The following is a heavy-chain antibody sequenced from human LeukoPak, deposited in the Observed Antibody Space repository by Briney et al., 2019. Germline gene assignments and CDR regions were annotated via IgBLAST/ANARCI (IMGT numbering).Heavy chain of an antibody. CDR3: ARDARSSSCDY. CDR2: ISSSSSYI. V-gene: IGHV3-21*01. J-gene: IGHJ4*02. CDR1: GFTFSSYS. D-gene: IGHD6-13*01. Sequence: GGSLRLSCAASGFTFSSYSMNWVRQAPGKGLEWVSFISSSSSYIYYADSVKGRITISRDNAKNSLYLQMNSLRAEDTAVYYCARDARSSSCDYWGQGTLVTVSS.